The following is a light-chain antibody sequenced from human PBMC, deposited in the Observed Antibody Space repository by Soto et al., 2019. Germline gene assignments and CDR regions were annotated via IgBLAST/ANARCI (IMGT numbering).Light chain of an antibody. CDR2: GAS. V-gene: IGKV3-15*01. J-gene: IGKJ1*01. Sequence: IVLTQSPDTLSLSPGERATLSCRASQSVRDTYLAWYQQKPGQAPSLLIYGASTRATGIPARFSGSGSATEFTLTISSLQSEDFAVYYCQHYNNWPRTFGQGTKVDIK. CDR3: QHYNNWPRT. CDR1: QSVRDTY.